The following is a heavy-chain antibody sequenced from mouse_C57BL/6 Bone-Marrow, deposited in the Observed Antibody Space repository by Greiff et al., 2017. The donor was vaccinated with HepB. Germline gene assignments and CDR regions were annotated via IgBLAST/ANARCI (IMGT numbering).Heavy chain of an antibody. CDR2: ISSGSSTI. J-gene: IGHJ3*01. V-gene: IGHV5-17*01. Sequence: DVKLVESGGGLVKPGGSLKLSCAASGFTFSDYGMHWVRQAPEKGLEWVAYISSGSSTIYYADTVKGRFTISRDNAKKTLFLQMTSLRSEDTAMYYCARPLGHWFAYWGQGTLVTVSA. CDR3: ARPLGHWFAY. D-gene: IGHD4-1*01. CDR1: GFTFSDYG.